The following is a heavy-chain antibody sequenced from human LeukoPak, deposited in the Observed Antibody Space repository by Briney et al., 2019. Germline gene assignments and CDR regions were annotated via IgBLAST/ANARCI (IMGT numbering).Heavy chain of an antibody. V-gene: IGHV1-18*01. D-gene: IGHD3-9*01. CDR1: GGTFSSYA. CDR3: ARGFYDILTGHEIDYFDY. J-gene: IGHJ4*02. Sequence: ASVKVSCKASGGTFSSYAITWVRQAPGQGLEWMGWISTYSGSTNYAQKLQGRVTMTTDTYTSTTYMELRSLRSDDTAVYFCARGFYDILTGHEIDYFDYWGQGTLVTVSS. CDR2: ISTYSGST.